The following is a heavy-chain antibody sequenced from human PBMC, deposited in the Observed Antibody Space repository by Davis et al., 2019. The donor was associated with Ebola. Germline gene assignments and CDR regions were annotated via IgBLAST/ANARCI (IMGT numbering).Heavy chain of an antibody. Sequence: MPGGSLRLSCTVSGGSISSYYWSWIRQPPGKGLEWIGYIYYSGSTNYNPSLKSRVTISVDTSKNQFSLKLSSVTAADTAVYYYARGNKWEPRKRYFDYWGQGTLVTVSS. D-gene: IGHD1-26*01. CDR3: ARGNKWEPRKRYFDY. V-gene: IGHV4-59*01. CDR1: GGSISSYY. J-gene: IGHJ4*02. CDR2: IYYSGST.